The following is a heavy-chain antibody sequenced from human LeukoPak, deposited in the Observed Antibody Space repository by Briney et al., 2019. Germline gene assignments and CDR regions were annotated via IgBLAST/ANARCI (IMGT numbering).Heavy chain of an antibody. CDR2: IYPGDSDT. CDR1: GYSFTSYW. D-gene: IGHD3-3*01. Sequence: PGESLKISCKGSGYSFTSYWIGWVRQMPGKGLEWMGIIYPGDSDTRYSPSFQGQVTISADKSISTAYLQWSSLKASDTAMYYCARPYKPWDFWSGDAFDIWGQGTMVTVSS. J-gene: IGHJ3*02. CDR3: ARPYKPWDFWSGDAFDI. V-gene: IGHV5-51*01.